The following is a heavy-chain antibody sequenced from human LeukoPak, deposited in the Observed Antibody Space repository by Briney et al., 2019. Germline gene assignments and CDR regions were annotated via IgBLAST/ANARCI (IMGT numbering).Heavy chain of an antibody. CDR3: ARAGSPGEYYDSRYQPIPIYAFNV. D-gene: IGHD3-22*01. J-gene: IGHJ3*01. V-gene: IGHV1-69*05. Sequence: GASVTVSCKATGGSFSTFAISWVRQAPGQGLEWVGGIIPASGTTGYAHKFQGRVTITTDVSTNTAFLQLISPTSEDTATYFCARAGSPGEYYDSRYQPIPIYAFNVWGQGTMITVSS. CDR2: IIPASGTT. CDR1: GGSFSTFA.